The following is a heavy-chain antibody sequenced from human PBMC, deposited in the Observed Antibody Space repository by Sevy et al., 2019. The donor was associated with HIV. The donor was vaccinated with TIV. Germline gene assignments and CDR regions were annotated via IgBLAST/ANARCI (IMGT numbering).Heavy chain of an antibody. D-gene: IGHD5-18*01. CDR1: GFTFSDYY. J-gene: IGHJ4*02. CDR3: VKEVSQYSYSDY. V-gene: IGHV3-11*01. Sequence: GGSLRLSCAASGFTFSDYYMSWIRQAPGKGLEWVSYISSSGSTIYYADSVKGRFTISRDNSKNTVYLQMNSLRAEDTAVYYCVKEVSQYSYSDYWGQGTLVTVSS. CDR2: ISSSGSTI.